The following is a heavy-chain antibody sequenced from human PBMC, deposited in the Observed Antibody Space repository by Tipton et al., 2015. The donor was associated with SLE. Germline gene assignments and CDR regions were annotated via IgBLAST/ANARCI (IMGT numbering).Heavy chain of an antibody. CDR1: GGSISSGSFS. Sequence: TLSLTCAVSGGSISSGSFSWSWIRQPPGKGLEWIGYVHQNGFTHSTPSLRSRVTISMDKSNNQFSLKLTSVSAADSAIYFCARGPMTSVTTGFDYWGQGTLVTVSS. V-gene: IGHV4-30-2*01. CDR3: ARGPMTSVTTGFDY. D-gene: IGHD4-11*01. CDR2: VHQNGFT. J-gene: IGHJ4*02.